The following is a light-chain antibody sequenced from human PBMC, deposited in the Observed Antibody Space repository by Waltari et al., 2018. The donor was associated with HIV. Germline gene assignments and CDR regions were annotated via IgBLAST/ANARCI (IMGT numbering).Light chain of an antibody. Sequence: AIRMTQSPSSFSASTGDRVTITGRARQGISSYLAWYQQKPGKAPRILIYAASTLQSGVPARVSGSGAGTDFTLTISCLQSEDFATYYCHQDYNYPRTFGQGTKVEIK. J-gene: IGKJ1*01. CDR1: QGISSY. CDR2: AAS. V-gene: IGKV1-8*01. CDR3: HQDYNYPRT.